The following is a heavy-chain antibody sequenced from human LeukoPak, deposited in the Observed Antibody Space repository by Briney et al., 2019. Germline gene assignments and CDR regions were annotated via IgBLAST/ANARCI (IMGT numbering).Heavy chain of an antibody. V-gene: IGHV3-23*01. CDR3: AKGGYFNFEN. J-gene: IGHJ3*02. D-gene: IGHD2-2*03. Sequence: GGSLRLSCAASGFTFGTRDMQWVRQAPGKGLEWVSGISRNGPTYYSDSVRGRFTISRDNSKDTLYLQMSSLRAEDTAVYYCAKGGYFNFENWGQGTVVSVSS. CDR1: GFTFGTRD. CDR2: ISRNGPT.